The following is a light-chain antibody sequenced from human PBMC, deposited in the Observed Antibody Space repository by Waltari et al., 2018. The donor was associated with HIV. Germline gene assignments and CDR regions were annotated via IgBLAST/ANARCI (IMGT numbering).Light chain of an antibody. V-gene: IGLV7-43*01. J-gene: IGLJ2*01. Sequence: QTVVTQEPSLTVSPGGTITLPCSSATGPVGNDHYVNWFQQKPGQPPRPLIYSSTRRHPLTPERFSGSLVGDRAALTLSNVWPEDQADYYCMLFFRTSYLFGGGTKVTVL. CDR2: SST. CDR1: TGPVGNDHY. CDR3: MLFFRTSYL.